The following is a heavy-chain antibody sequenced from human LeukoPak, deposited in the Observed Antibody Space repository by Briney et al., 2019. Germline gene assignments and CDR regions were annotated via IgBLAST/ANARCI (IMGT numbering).Heavy chain of an antibody. J-gene: IGHJ4*02. CDR2: IIPIFGTA. V-gene: IGHV1-69*05. Sequence: SVKVSCKASGGTFSSYAISWVRQAPGQGLEWMGRIIPIFGTANYAQKSQGRVTIATDESTSTAYMELSSLRSEDTAVYYCAYGSENGYDDYWGQGTLVTVSS. CDR1: GGTFSSYA. CDR3: AYGSENGYDDY. D-gene: IGHD2-15*01.